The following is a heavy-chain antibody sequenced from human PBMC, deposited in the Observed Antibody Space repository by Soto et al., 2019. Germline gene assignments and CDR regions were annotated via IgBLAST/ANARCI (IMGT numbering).Heavy chain of an antibody. Sequence: EVQLVESGGGLVKPGGSLRLSCAASGFTFISYSMNWVRQAPGKGLEWVSSISSSSSYIYYADSVKGRFTISRDNAKNSLYLQMNSLRAEDTAVYYCARDRGSGWYKGTFDYWGQGTLVTVSS. CDR1: GFTFISYS. J-gene: IGHJ4*02. CDR2: ISSSSSYI. D-gene: IGHD6-19*01. CDR3: ARDRGSGWYKGTFDY. V-gene: IGHV3-21*01.